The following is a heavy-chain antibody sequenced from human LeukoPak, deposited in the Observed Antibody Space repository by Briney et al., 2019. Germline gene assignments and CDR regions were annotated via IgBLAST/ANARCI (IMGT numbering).Heavy chain of an antibody. CDR3: VRHGLGSSWFGFDY. CDR1: GYTFTTYW. Sequence: GESLKISCKGSGYTFTTYWIGWVRQMPGKGLEWMGIIYPGDSDPRYSPSFQGQVTISAYTSISTDYVQWSSLKASDSAMYYCVRHGLGSSWFGFDYWGQGTLVTVSS. V-gene: IGHV5-51*01. J-gene: IGHJ4*02. D-gene: IGHD6-13*01. CDR2: IYPGDSDP.